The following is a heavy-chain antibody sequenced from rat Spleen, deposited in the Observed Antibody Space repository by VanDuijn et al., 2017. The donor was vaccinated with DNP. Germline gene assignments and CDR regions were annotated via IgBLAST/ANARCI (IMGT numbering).Heavy chain of an antibody. CDR3: ASLNNYYGFAY. J-gene: IGHJ3*01. CDR1: GFTFSNAD. CDR2: ISYDGSST. V-gene: IGHV5-7*01. Sequence: EVQLVESGGGLVQPGRSMKLSCAASGFTFSNADMAWVRQAPKKGLEWVATISYDGSSTYYRDSVKGRFTISRDNAKSTLYLQMDSLRSEDTATYYCASLNNYYGFAYWGQGTLVTVSS. D-gene: IGHD1-10*01.